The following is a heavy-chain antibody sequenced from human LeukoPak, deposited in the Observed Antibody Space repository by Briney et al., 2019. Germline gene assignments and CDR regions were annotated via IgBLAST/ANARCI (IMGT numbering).Heavy chain of an antibody. V-gene: IGHV4-4*02. CDR3: AIKISDAGSRWLDP. J-gene: IGHJ5*02. CDR1: GGSISNTNW. Sequence: SGTLSLTCGVSGGSISNTNWWSWVRQPPGKGLEWIGEIYHSGSTNYNPSLKSRVTISVDKSKNQFSLKLSSVTAADTAVYYCAIKISDAGSRWLDPWGQGTLVTVSS. CDR2: IYHSGST. D-gene: IGHD2-15*01.